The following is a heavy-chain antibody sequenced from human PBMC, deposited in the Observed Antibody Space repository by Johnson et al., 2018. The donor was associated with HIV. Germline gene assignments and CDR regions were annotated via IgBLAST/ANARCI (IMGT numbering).Heavy chain of an antibody. CDR1: GFTFDDYA. CDR2: ISGNSGSI. Sequence: VQLVESGGGLVQPGRSLRLSCAASGFTFDDYAMHWVRQAPGKGLEWVSGISGNSGSIGYADSVKGRFTISRDNAKNSLYLQMNSLRAEDTALYYCAKEASWSWGLRGAFDIWGQGTMVTVSS. CDR3: AKEASWSWGLRGAFDI. J-gene: IGHJ3*02. D-gene: IGHD1-26*01. V-gene: IGHV3-9*01.